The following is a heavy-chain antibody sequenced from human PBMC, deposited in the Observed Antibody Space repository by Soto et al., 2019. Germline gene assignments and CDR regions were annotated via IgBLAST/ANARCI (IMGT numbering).Heavy chain of an antibody. CDR1: GYTFTRYT. CDR3: ARGIATGQLDP. Sequence: ASVKVSCRASGYTFTRYTMNWVRQAPGQRLEWMGWINPDNGNTKSSQKFQDRVIITRDTSASTAYMDLSSLRSEDTAVYYCARGIATGQLDPWGQGTLVTVSS. J-gene: IGHJ5*02. D-gene: IGHD2-15*01. V-gene: IGHV1-3*01. CDR2: INPDNGNT.